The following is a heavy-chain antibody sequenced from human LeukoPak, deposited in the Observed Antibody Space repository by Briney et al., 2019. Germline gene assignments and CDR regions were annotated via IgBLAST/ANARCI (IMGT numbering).Heavy chain of an antibody. Sequence: SETLSLTCAVYGGSFSGYYWSWIRQPPGKGLEWIGEINHSGSTNYNPSLKSRVTMSVDTSKNQFSLKLSSVTAADTAVYYCARGYNSLDYWGQGTLVTVSS. CDR2: INHSGST. CDR3: ARGYNSLDY. CDR1: GGSFSGYY. J-gene: IGHJ4*02. D-gene: IGHD1-20*01. V-gene: IGHV4-34*01.